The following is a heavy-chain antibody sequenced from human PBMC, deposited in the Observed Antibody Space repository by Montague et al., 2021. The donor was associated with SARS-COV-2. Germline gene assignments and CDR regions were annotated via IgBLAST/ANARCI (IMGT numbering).Heavy chain of an antibody. CDR1: GGSISSGGYY. V-gene: IGHV4-31*03. Sequence: TLSLTCTVSGGSISSGGYYWSWIRQHPGKGLEWIGYIYYSGSTYYNTSLKSRVTISVDTSKNQFSLKLSSVTAADTAVYYCARLRGLTIFGMVGPFDYWGQGTLVTVSS. CDR3: ARLRGLTIFGMVGPFDY. J-gene: IGHJ4*02. D-gene: IGHD3-3*01. CDR2: IYYSGST.